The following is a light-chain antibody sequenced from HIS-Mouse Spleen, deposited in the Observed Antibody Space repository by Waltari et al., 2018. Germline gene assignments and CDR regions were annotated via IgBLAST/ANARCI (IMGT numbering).Light chain of an antibody. CDR2: RTN. V-gene: IGLV1-47*01. CDR1: SSNIGSNY. CDR3: AAWDDSLSGPWV. Sequence: QSVLTQPPSASGTPGQRVTISCSGSSSNIGSNYVYWYKQLPGTAPKLLFYRTNQLPAGVPVRCSGSESGTSASLAISGLRSEDEADYYCAAWDDSLSGPWVFGGGTKLTVL. J-gene: IGLJ3*02.